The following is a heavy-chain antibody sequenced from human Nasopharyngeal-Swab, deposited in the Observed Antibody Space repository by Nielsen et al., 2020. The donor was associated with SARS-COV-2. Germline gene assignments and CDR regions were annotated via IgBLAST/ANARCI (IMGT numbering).Heavy chain of an antibody. J-gene: IGHJ4*02. CDR1: GFTFSSYA. V-gene: IGHV3-23*01. D-gene: IGHD5-18*01. Sequence: GESLKISCAASGFTFSSYAMSWVRQAPGKGLEWVSAISSSGGSTYYADSVKGRFTISRDNSKNTLYLQMNSLRDEDTAVYYCARALQLWLYYFDYWGQGTLVTVSS. CDR2: ISSSGGST. CDR3: ARALQLWLYYFDY.